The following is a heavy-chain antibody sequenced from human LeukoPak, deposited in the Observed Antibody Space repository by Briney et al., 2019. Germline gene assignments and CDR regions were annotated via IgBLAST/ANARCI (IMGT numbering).Heavy chain of an antibody. CDR2: ISYDGSNK. Sequence: GRSLRLSCAASGFTFSSYAMHWVRQAPGKGLEWVTCISYDGSNKYYADSVKGRFTISRDNSKDTLFLQMNSLRAEDTAVYYCARERVAAYYGMDVWGQGTTVTISS. V-gene: IGHV3-30-3*01. D-gene: IGHD2-15*01. J-gene: IGHJ6*02. CDR3: ARERVAAYYGMDV. CDR1: GFTFSSYA.